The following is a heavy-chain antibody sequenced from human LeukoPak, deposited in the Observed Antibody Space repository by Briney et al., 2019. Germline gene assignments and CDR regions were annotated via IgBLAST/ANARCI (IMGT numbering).Heavy chain of an antibody. J-gene: IGHJ6*02. CDR1: GFTFSSYG. V-gene: IGHV3-30*18. Sequence: TGGSLRLSCAASGFTFSSYGMHWVRQAPGKGLEWVAVISYDGSNKYYADSVKGRFTISRDNSKNTLYLQMDSLRAEDTAVYYCAKDEPNYYYYGMDVWGQGTTVTVSS. CDR2: ISYDGSNK. CDR3: AKDEPNYYYYGMDV. D-gene: IGHD1-14*01.